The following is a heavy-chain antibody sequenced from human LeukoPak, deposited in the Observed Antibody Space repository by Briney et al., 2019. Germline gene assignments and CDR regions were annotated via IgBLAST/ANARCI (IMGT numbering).Heavy chain of an antibody. J-gene: IGHJ4*02. V-gene: IGHV3-23*01. D-gene: IGHD6-13*01. CDR1: GFTFSSYA. Sequence: GGSLRLSCAASGFTFSSYAMGWVRQAPGKGLEWVSSIRGSGGSTYYADSVKGRFTISRDNSKNTLYLQMNSLRAEDTAVYYCAKDPSSSTKVRSADYWGQGTLVTVSS. CDR3: AKDPSSSTKVRSADY. CDR2: IRGSGGST.